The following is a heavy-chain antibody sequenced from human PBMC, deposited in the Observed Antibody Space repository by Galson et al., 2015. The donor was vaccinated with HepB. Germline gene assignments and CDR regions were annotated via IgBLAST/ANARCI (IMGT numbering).Heavy chain of an antibody. CDR2: ISSSSSTI. V-gene: IGHV3-48*01. CDR3: ARGGGVDIVVVPAAMPLRPYTTLFGY. J-gene: IGHJ4*02. Sequence: SLRLSCAASGFTFINYYMSWVRQAPGKGLEWVSYISSSSSTIYYADSVKGRFTISRDNAKNSLYLQMNSLRAEDTAVYYCARGGGVDIVVVPAAMPLRPYTTLFGYWGQGTLVTVSS. CDR1: GFTFINYY. D-gene: IGHD2-2*03.